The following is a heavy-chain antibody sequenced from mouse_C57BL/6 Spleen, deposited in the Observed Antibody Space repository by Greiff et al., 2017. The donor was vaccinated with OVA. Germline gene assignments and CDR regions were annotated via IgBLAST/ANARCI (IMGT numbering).Heavy chain of an antibody. V-gene: IGHV1-26*01. D-gene: IGHD4-1*01. CDR3: ARGGLGRAMDD. Sequence: VQLQQSGPELVKPGASVKISCKASGYTFTDYYMNWVKQSHGKSLEWIGDINPNNGGTSYNQKFKGKATLTVDKSSSTAYMELRSLTSEDSAVYYCARGGLGRAMDDWGQGTSVTVSS. J-gene: IGHJ4*01. CDR2: INPNNGGT. CDR1: GYTFTDYY.